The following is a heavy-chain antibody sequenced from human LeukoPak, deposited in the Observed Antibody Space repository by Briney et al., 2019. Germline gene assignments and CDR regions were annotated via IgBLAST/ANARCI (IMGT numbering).Heavy chain of an antibody. V-gene: IGHV3-48*01. CDR3: VGGGVYGDGGS. Sequence: GGSLRLSCAASGFTFSSYSMNWVRQAPGKGLEWVSYISSSSSTIYYADSVKGRFTISRDNSKNTLFLQMNSLRAEDTAVYYCVGGGVYGDGGSWGQGTLVTVSS. D-gene: IGHD4-17*01. CDR2: ISSSSSTI. CDR1: GFTFSSYS. J-gene: IGHJ5*02.